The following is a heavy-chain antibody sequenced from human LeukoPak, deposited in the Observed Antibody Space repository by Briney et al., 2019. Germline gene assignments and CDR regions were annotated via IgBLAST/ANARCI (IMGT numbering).Heavy chain of an antibody. CDR2: ISSSGSTI. CDR1: GFTFSDYY. J-gene: IGHJ4*02. CDR3: AKDGPLTWIQLWFDY. D-gene: IGHD5-18*01. V-gene: IGHV3-11*01. Sequence: PGGSLRLSRAASGFTFSDYYMSWIRQAPGKGLEWVSYISSSGSTIYYADSVKGRFTISRDNSKNTLYLQMNSLRAEDTAVYYCAKDGPLTWIQLWFDYWGQGTLVTASS.